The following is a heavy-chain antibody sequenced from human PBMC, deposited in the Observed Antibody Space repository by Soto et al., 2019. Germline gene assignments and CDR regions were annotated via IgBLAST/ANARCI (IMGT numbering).Heavy chain of an antibody. CDR2: INHSGST. J-gene: IGHJ4*02. CDR3: ARGDSSGYAGDYFDY. V-gene: IGHV4-34*01. CDR1: GGSFSGFY. D-gene: IGHD3-22*01. Sequence: QVQLQQWGAGLLKLSETLYLTCAVYGGSFSGFYRSWIRQPPGKGLEWIGEINHSGSTNYNPSLKSRVTISVDTSKNQFSLKLSSVTAADTAVYYCARGDSSGYAGDYFDYWGQGTLVTVSS.